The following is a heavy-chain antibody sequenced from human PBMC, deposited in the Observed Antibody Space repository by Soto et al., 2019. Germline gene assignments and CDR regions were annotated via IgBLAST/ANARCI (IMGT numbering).Heavy chain of an antibody. CDR3: ARVVMVFTATKFSFDP. Sequence: GASVKVSCKASGGTFSSYAITWVRQAPGQGLEWTGMIIPIFGAPSYAQKFQGRVTIHADESTTTAYMELSSLKSEDTGLYYCARVVMVFTATKFSFDPWGQETLVTVSS. CDR2: IIPIFGAP. D-gene: IGHD2-15*01. J-gene: IGHJ5*02. V-gene: IGHV1-69*13. CDR1: GGTFSSYA.